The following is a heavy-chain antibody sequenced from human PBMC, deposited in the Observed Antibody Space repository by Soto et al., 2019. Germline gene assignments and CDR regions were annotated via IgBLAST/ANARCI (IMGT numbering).Heavy chain of an antibody. CDR2: ISGSGGST. D-gene: IGHD5-12*01. Sequence: GGSLRLSCAASGFTFSSYAMSWVRQAPGKGLEWVSAISGSGGSTYYADSVKGRFTISRDNSKNTLYLQMNSLRAEDTAVYYCAKDLEVFLVDIVAFDYWGQGTLVTVSS. V-gene: IGHV3-23*01. CDR1: GFTFSSYA. J-gene: IGHJ4*02. CDR3: AKDLEVFLVDIVAFDY.